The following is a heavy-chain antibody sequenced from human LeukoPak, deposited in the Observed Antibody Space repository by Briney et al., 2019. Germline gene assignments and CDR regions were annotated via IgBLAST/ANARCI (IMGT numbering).Heavy chain of an antibody. CDR2: IDHSGST. J-gene: IGHJ3*02. CDR3: ARGSTLTVDAFDI. V-gene: IGHV4-34*01. D-gene: IGHD7-27*01. Sequence: SETLSLTCAVYGGSFSGYYWSWIRQPPGKGLEWIGEIDHSGSTNYNPSLKSRVTISVDTSKNQFSLKLSSVTAADTAVYYCARGSTLTVDAFDIWGQGTMVTVSS. CDR1: GGSFSGYY.